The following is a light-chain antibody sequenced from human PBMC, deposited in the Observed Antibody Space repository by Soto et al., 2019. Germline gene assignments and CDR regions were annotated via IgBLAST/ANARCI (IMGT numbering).Light chain of an antibody. J-gene: IGKJ5*01. CDR2: GAS. CDR1: QSVTKNY. V-gene: IGKV3-11*01. Sequence: EILMTQSPATLSLSPGERVTLSCRASQSVTKNYLAWFQQKRGQAPRVLIYGASNRATGIPARFSGSGSGTDFTLTISSLEPEDFAVYYCQQRSNWPPITFGQGTRLEIK. CDR3: QQRSNWPPIT.